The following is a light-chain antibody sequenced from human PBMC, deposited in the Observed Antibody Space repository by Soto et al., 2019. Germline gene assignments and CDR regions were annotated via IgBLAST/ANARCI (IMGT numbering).Light chain of an antibody. CDR2: EVS. CDR1: RRDIGGYNY. CDR3: RSYTNSSTLVG. J-gene: IGLJ2*01. Sequence: QSALTQPASVSGSPGQSITMSCTGSRRDIGGYNYVSWYQQHPGKTPKLMIYEVSYRPSGVSNRFSGSKSGDTASLTLSGLPADDEAEYYCRSYTNSSTLVGFGGGTKRTGL. V-gene: IGLV2-14*01.